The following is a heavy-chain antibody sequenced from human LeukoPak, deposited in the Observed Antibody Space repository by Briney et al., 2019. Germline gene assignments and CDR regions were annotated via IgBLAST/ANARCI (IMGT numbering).Heavy chain of an antibody. V-gene: IGHV3-53*01. D-gene: IGHD6-19*01. CDR3: ARGEYSSGWLDY. J-gene: IGHJ4*02. CDR1: GFTVSRNY. Sequence: GGSLRLSCAASGFTVSRNYMSWVRQAPGKGLEWVSVIFSGGSTYYTDSVKGRFTISRDDSKNTLYLQMNSLRVEDTAVYYCARGEYSSGWLDYWGQGTLVTVSS. CDR2: IFSGGST.